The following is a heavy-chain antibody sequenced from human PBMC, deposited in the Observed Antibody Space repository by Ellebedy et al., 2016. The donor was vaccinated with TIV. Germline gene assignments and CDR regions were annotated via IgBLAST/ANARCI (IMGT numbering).Heavy chain of an antibody. Sequence: GESLKISCAASGFTFSNYAMCWVRQAPGKGLEWVAHINPDGSAEYYVDSVKGRFTISRDNAKRSLFLQMNSLRVEDTAVYYCVKDPVYGVDYWGQGTLVTVSS. D-gene: IGHD5/OR15-5a*01. J-gene: IGHJ4*02. CDR2: INPDGSAE. CDR1: GFTFSNYA. CDR3: VKDPVYGVDY. V-gene: IGHV3-7*03.